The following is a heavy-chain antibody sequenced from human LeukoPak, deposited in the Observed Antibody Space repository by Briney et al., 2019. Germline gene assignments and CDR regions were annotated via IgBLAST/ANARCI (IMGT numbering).Heavy chain of an antibody. D-gene: IGHD3-22*01. CDR1: GYTFTSYD. CDR3: ARGWGRKYYYDSSGYSLLGY. CDR2: MNPNSGNT. J-gene: IGHJ4*02. Sequence: ASVKVSCKASGYTFTSYDINWVRQATGQGPEWMGWMNPNSGNTGYAQKFQGRVTMTRNTSISTAYMELSSLRSEDTAVYYCARGWGRKYYYDSSGYSLLGYWGQGTLVTVPS. V-gene: IGHV1-8*01.